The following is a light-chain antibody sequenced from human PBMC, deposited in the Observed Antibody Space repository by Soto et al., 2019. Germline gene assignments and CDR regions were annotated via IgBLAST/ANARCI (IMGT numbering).Light chain of an antibody. CDR3: SSYIPGCSYV. CDR1: SSDVGGYNS. V-gene: IGLV2-14*03. J-gene: IGLJ1*01. Sequence: QSVLTQPASVSGSPGQSIAISCTGTSSDVGGYNSASWYQQHPGKAPKLLIYDVSNRPSGVSNRFSGSKSGNTASLTISGLQAEDEADYYCSSYIPGCSYVFGTGTKVTVL. CDR2: DVS.